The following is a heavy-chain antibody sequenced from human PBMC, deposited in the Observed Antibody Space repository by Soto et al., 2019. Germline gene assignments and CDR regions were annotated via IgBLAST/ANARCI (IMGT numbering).Heavy chain of an antibody. D-gene: IGHD6-19*01. CDR1: GDSMNPYY. Sequence: QVQLQESGPGLVKPSETLSLTCTVSGDSMNPYYWSWIRQPPGKGLEWIGYIYFSGSTNFNPSLKSRVTLSLDTSKRQFFLKLSSLTAADTAVYYCAIAWAVPGSHWGAWGRGTLVTVSS. J-gene: IGHJ5*02. CDR3: AIAWAVPGSHWGA. CDR2: IYFSGST. V-gene: IGHV4-59*01.